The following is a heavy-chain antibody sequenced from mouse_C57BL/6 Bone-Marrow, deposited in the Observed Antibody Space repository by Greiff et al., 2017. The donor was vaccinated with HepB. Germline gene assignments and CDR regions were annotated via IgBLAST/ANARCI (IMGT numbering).Heavy chain of an antibody. CDR1: GYTFTSYW. Sequence: VQLKESGTVLARPGASVKMSCKTSGYTFTSYWMHWVKQRPGQGLEWIGAIYPGNSDTSYNQKFKGKAKLTAVTSASTAYMELSSLTNEDSVVYYCTLYYYGSSYVRAMDYWGQGTSVTVSS. J-gene: IGHJ4*01. CDR2: IYPGNSDT. V-gene: IGHV1-5*01. D-gene: IGHD1-1*01. CDR3: TLYYYGSSYVRAMDY.